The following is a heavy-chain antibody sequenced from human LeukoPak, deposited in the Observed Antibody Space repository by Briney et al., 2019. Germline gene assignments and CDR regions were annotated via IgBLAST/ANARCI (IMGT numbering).Heavy chain of an antibody. D-gene: IGHD3-10*01. Sequence: GGSLRLSCSASGFTLSTFTITWVRQAPGKGLEWVSSISRGSYIYYADSVKGRFTISRDNTKNLVYLQMSSLRAEDTAFYSCARDGDYASGSYKYWYFDLWGRGTLVTVSS. CDR2: ISRGSYI. CDR3: ARDGDYASGSYKYWYFDL. J-gene: IGHJ2*01. V-gene: IGHV3-21*01. CDR1: GFTLSTFT.